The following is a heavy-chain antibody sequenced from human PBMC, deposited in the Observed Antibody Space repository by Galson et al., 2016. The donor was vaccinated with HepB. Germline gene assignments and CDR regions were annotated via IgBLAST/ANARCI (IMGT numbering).Heavy chain of an antibody. CDR2: VIPFLGMA. Sequence: SVKVSCKASGGTFSSYSISWVRQAPGQGLEWMGGVIPFLGMANYSQKFQGRVTITADESTSTTYMELSSLTSDDTAVYYCTEYEGGDNGNDHYWGQGTLVTVSS. J-gene: IGHJ4*02. V-gene: IGHV1-69*10. CDR1: GGTFSSYS. D-gene: IGHD5-12*01. CDR3: TEYEGGDNGNDHY.